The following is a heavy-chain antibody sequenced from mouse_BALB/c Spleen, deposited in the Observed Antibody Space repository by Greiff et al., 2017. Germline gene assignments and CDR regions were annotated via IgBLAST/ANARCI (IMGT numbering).Heavy chain of an antibody. CDR3: ARLITTVVRYFDY. V-gene: IGHV3-8*02. Sequence: VQLKESGPSLVKPSQTLSLTCSVTGDSITSGYWNWIRKFPGNKLEYMGYISYSGSTYYNPSLKSRISITRDTSKNQYYLQLNSVTTEDTATYYCARLITTVVRYFDYWGQGTTLTVSS. J-gene: IGHJ2*01. D-gene: IGHD1-1*01. CDR1: GDSITSGY. CDR2: ISYSGST.